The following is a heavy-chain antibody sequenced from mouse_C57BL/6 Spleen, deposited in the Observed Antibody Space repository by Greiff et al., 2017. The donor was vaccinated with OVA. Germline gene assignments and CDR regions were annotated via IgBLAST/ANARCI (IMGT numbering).Heavy chain of an antibody. V-gene: IGHV5-9-1*02. J-gene: IGHJ4*01. CDR2: ISSGGDYI. CDR3: TRDDYDEDYYAMDY. CDR1: GFTFSSYA. D-gene: IGHD2-4*01. Sequence: EVQVEESGEGLVKPGGSLKLSCAASGFTFSSYAMSWVRQTPEKRLEWVAYISSGGDYIYYADTVKGRFTISRDNARNTLYLQMSSLKSEDTAMYYCTRDDYDEDYYAMDYWGQGTSVTVSS.